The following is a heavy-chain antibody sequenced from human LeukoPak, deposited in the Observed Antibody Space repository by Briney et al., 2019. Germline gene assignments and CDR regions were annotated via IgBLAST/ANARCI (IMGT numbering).Heavy chain of an antibody. CDR1: GYTFTGYY. J-gene: IGHJ6*03. V-gene: IGHV1-2*06. D-gene: IGHD2-21*02. CDR3: AREVAYCGGDCYPQSYYYYYMDV. Sequence: GASVKVSCKASGYTFTGYYMHWVRQAPGQGLEWMGRINPNSGGTSYAQKFQGRVTMTRDTSISTAYMELSRLRSDDTAVYYCAREVAYCGGDCYPQSYYYYYMDVWGKGTTVTVSS. CDR2: INPNSGGT.